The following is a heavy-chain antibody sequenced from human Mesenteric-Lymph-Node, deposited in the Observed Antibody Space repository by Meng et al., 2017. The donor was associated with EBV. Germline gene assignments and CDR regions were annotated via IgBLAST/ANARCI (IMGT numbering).Heavy chain of an antibody. D-gene: IGHD4-23*01. CDR2: ISSSGGTR. CDR3: ARDDYGDNSGGEI. CDR1: GFTFSDYY. J-gene: IGHJ4*02. V-gene: IGHV3-11*01. Sequence: VRAVVLGGGLVKPGGSLRLSGAASGFTFSDYYMSWIRQTPGKGLEWVAYISSSGGTRYYADSVKGRFTISRDNAKNSLYLHMYSLRGEDTAVYYCARDDYGDNSGGEIWGQGTLVTVSS.